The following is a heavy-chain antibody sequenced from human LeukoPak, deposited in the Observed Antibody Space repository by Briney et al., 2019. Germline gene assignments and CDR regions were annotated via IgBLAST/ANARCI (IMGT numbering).Heavy chain of an antibody. J-gene: IGHJ6*03. D-gene: IGHD3/OR15-3a*01. CDR3: ARDPSGTGPDNYYMDV. CDR2: ISSSSTTI. CDR1: GFTFSSYS. V-gene: IGHV3-48*01. Sequence: PGGSLRLSCAASGFTFSSYSMMWVRQAPGKGLEWVSYISSSSTTIHYADSVKGRFTISRDNAKNSVYLQMNGLRAEDTAVYYCARDPSGTGPDNYYMDVWGKGSTVTVSS.